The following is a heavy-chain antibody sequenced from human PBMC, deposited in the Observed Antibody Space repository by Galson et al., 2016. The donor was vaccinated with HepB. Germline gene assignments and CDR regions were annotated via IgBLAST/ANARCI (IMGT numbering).Heavy chain of an antibody. CDR1: GFTVSSNY. J-gene: IGHJ6*03. Sequence: SLRLSCAASGFTVSSNYMSWVRQAPGKGLEWVSVIYTDGSTYYADSVKGRFTISRLNSKNTLYLQMSSLRAEDTAVYYCARVPYSSSRLFLSRVNAYYYYMDVWGKGTTVTVSS. CDR3: ARVPYSSSRLFLSRVNAYYYYMDV. CDR2: IYTDGST. D-gene: IGHD6-13*01. V-gene: IGHV3-53*01.